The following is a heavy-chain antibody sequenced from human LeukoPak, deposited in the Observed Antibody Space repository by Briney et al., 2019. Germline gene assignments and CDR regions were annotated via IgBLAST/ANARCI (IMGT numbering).Heavy chain of an antibody. CDR3: ASVRDPTTWSLNY. CDR1: GFNFNIAW. J-gene: IGHJ4*02. D-gene: IGHD3-9*01. V-gene: IGHV3-15*01. Sequence: PGGSLRLSCAASGFNFNIAWMTWVRQAPGKGLEWVGRIKSKGSGGTTDYAAHVKGRFTISRDDSENTLYLQMNSLKTEDTGVYHCASVRDPTTWSLNYWGQGTLVIVSS. CDR2: IKSKGSGGTT.